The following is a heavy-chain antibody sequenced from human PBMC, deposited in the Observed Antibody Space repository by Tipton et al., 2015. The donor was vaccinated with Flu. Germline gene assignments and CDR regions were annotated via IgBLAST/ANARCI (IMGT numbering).Heavy chain of an antibody. CDR3: ARDWTVGAIRGFGY. V-gene: IGHV1-3*01. J-gene: IGHJ4*02. CDR1: GYIFTSYA. CDR2: INVGNGNT. Sequence: QVQLVQSGAEVKKPGASVRVACKASGYIFTSYALHWVRQAPGHGLEWMGWINVGNGNTKRSQNLQGRVTLTWEASASTAYMELSSLISGDTAVYYCARDWTVGAIRGFGYWGQGTLVTVSS. D-gene: IGHD1-26*01.